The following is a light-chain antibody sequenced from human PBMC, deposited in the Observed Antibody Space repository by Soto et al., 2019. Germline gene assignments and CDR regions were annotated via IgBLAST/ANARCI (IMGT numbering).Light chain of an antibody. CDR3: QKYHSAPRT. J-gene: IGKJ4*02. CDR1: QGISSY. V-gene: IGKV1-27*01. Sequence: DIQMTQSPSSLSASVGDRVTITCRASQGISSYLAWYQQKPGKVPKLLIYVASTLQSGVPSRFSGSGSGTDFTLTISSLQPEDVATYYCQKYHSAPRTFGGGTKVEIK. CDR2: VAS.